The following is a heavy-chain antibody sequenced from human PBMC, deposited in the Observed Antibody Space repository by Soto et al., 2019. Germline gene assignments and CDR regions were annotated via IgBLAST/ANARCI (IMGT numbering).Heavy chain of an antibody. J-gene: IGHJ3*02. CDR1: GFTFSSYA. CDR2: ISYDGSNK. D-gene: IGHD5-12*01. V-gene: IGHV3-30-3*01. Sequence: TGGSLRLSCAASGFTFSSYAMHWVRQAPGKGLEWVAVISYDGSNKYYADSVKGRFTISRDNSKNTLYLQMNSLRAEDTAVYYCARGTDGYNYSDAFDIWGQGTMVTVSS. CDR3: ARGTDGYNYSDAFDI.